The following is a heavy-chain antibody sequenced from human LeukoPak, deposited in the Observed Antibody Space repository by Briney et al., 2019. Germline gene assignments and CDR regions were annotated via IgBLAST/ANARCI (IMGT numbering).Heavy chain of an antibody. CDR1: GFTFSSYA. CDR2: IKQDGSEK. V-gene: IGHV3-7*01. Sequence: GGSLRLSCAASGFTFSSYAMHWVRQAPGKGLEWVANIKQDGSEKYYVDSVKGRFTISGDNAKNSLYLQMNSLRAEDTAVYYCARASNDYGDTTGMDYWGQGTLVTVSS. J-gene: IGHJ4*02. D-gene: IGHD4-17*01. CDR3: ARASNDYGDTTGMDY.